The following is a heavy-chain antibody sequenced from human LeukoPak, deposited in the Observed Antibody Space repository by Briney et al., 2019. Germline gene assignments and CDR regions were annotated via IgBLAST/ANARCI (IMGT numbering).Heavy chain of an antibody. J-gene: IGHJ5*02. V-gene: IGHV3-74*01. CDR3: IRDFRSADL. CDR2: IYVDGRTT. CDR1: GFTFSNYW. Sequence: GGSLRLSCVTSGFTFSNYWMHWVRQPPGKGLVWVSRIYVDGRTTNYADSVKGRFTISRDNAKNTVYLEMNSLSVEDTATYYCIRDFRSADLWGQGTLVTVTS.